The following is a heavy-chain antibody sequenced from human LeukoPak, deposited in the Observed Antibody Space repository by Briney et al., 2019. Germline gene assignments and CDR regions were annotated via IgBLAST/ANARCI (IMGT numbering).Heavy chain of an antibody. J-gene: IGHJ4*02. D-gene: IGHD3-22*01. CDR3: ARETGYYDSSGYYPIDY. V-gene: IGHV3-7*01. CDR2: IKEDGNEK. Sequence: GGSLRLSCAASGFTFSSYGMHWVRQAPGKGLEWVANIKEDGNEKYYADSVKGRFTISRDNTKNSLYLQMSSLRAEDTAVYYCARETGYYDSSGYYPIDYWGQGTLVTVSS. CDR1: GFTFSSYG.